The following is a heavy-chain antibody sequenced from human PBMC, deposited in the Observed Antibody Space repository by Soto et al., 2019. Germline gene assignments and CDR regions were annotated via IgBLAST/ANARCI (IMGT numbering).Heavy chain of an antibody. CDR2: IIPIFGTA. Sequence: SVQVSCMASGGTFSSYAIIWVRQAPGQGLEWMGGIIPIFGTANYEQKFQGRVTITTDESTSTAYMELSSLRSEDTGVYYCARDKVGATLYYFDYWGQGTLVTVSS. J-gene: IGHJ4*02. CDR3: ARDKVGATLYYFDY. CDR1: GGTFSSYA. V-gene: IGHV1-69*05. D-gene: IGHD1-26*01.